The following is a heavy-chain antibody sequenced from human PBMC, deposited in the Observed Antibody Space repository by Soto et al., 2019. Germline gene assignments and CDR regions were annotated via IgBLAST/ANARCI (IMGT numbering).Heavy chain of an antibody. CDR2: SSNSGTA. CDR3: ARDTWSVVRGLLISGGLDV. CDR1: VGSIRSVDYY. V-gene: IGHV4-30-4*01. J-gene: IGHJ6*02. D-gene: IGHD3-16*01. Sequence: SETLSLTRALSVGSIRSVDYYCGRIPQPPPKGLEWIGYSSNSGTAYYIPSLKSRVSRSVGTPKTQLPLKLCSVTVANTAVYSCARDTWSVVRGLLISGGLDVWGQGTTVTVS.